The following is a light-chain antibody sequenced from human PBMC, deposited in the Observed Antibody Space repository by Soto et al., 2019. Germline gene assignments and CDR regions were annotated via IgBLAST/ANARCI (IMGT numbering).Light chain of an antibody. CDR3: CSYAGAYTWM. CDR2: DVI. CDR1: SSDVGGYDY. V-gene: IGLV2-11*01. J-gene: IGLJ7*01. Sequence: QSALTQPRSVSGSPGQSVTISCTGTSSDVGGYDYVSWCQQHPGKAPKLLIYDVIRRPSGVPDRFSGSKSGNTASLTISGLQAEDEADYYCCSYAGAYTWMFGGGTQLTVL.